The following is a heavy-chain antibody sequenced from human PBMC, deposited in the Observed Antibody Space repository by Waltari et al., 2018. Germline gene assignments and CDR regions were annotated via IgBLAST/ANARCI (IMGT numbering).Heavy chain of an antibody. V-gene: IGHV3-21*01. CDR2: ISSSSSYI. CDR1: GSTFSSYS. CDR3: ATPDRGSGDYGDY. Sequence: EVQLVESGGGLVKPGGSLRLSCAASGSTFSSYSMNWVRQAPGKGLEWVSSISSSSSYIYYADSVKGRFTISRDNAKNSLYLQMNSLRAEDTAVYYCATPDRGSGDYGDYWGQGTLVTVSS. D-gene: IGHD4-17*01. J-gene: IGHJ4*02.